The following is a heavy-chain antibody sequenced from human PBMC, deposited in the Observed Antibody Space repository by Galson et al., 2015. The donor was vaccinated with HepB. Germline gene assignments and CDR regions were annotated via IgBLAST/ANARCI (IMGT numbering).Heavy chain of an antibody. J-gene: IGHJ4*02. V-gene: IGHV4-4*02. Sequence: SETLSLTCAVSGGSISSGNWWSWVRQPPGKGLEWIGEIYHSGTANYNPSLESRGTISLDKSKNQISLKLTSVTAADTAVYYCARHVGVPGTRGFDYWGQGILVTVSS. CDR2: IYHSGTA. CDR3: ARHVGVPGTRGFDY. CDR1: GGSISSGNW. D-gene: IGHD2-2*01.